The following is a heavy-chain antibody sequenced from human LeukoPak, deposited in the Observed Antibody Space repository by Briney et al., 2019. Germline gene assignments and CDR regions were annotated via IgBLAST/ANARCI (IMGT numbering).Heavy chain of an antibody. Sequence: SETLSLTCTVSGGSISSYYWSWIRQPPGKGLEWIGYIYYIGSTYYNPSLKSRVTISVDRSKNQFSLKLSSVTAADTAVYYCARGGIVGATTGAVYFDYWGQGTLVTVSS. V-gene: IGHV4-59*12. CDR2: IYYIGST. CDR3: ARGGIVGATTGAVYFDY. D-gene: IGHD1-26*01. J-gene: IGHJ4*02. CDR1: GGSISSYY.